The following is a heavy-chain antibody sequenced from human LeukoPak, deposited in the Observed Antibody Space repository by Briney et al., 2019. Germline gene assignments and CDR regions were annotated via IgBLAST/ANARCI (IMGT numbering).Heavy chain of an antibody. CDR3: ARAKIAAAGEWYFDL. J-gene: IGHJ2*01. Sequence: SVKVSCKASGGTFSSYAISWVRQAPGQGLAWMGGIIPIFGTANYAQKFQGRVTITTDESTSTAYMELSSLRSEDTAVYYCARAKIAAAGEWYFDLWGRGTLVTVSS. CDR1: GGTFSSYA. D-gene: IGHD6-13*01. CDR2: IIPIFGTA. V-gene: IGHV1-69*05.